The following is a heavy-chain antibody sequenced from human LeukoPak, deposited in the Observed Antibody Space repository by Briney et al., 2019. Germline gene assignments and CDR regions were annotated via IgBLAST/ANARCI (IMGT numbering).Heavy chain of an antibody. D-gene: IGHD3-3*01. CDR2: IYYSGST. Sequence: SETLSLTCSVSGGSISSYYWSWIRQPPGKGLEWIGYIYYSGSTNYNPSLKSRVTISVDTSKNQFSLKLSSVTAADTAVYYCARVAYDFWSGYSTYYFDYWGQGTLVTVSS. J-gene: IGHJ4*02. CDR3: ARVAYDFWSGYSTYYFDY. V-gene: IGHV4-59*01. CDR1: GGSISSYY.